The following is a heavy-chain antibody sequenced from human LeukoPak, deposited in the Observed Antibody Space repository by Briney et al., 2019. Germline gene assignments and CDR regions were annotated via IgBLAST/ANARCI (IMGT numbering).Heavy chain of an antibody. CDR2: RSDDGSAQ. CDR1: GFTFNKYG. CDR3: ARDYHDSSGSYGVDF. D-gene: IGHD3-22*01. Sequence: PGGSLRLSCIASGFTFNKYGMHWVRQAPGKGLEWVAVRSDDGSAQHYADSVRGRFTISRDNSKNTLYMQMNSLRAEDTAVYYCARDYHDSSGSYGVDFWGQGTLVTVSS. V-gene: IGHV3-30*03. J-gene: IGHJ4*02.